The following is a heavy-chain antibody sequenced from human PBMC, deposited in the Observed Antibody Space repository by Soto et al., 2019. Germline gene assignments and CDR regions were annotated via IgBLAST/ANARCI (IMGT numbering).Heavy chain of an antibody. V-gene: IGHV2-5*02. CDR3: VHRVGASYFDY. D-gene: IGHD3-16*01. J-gene: IGHJ4*02. Sequence: QITLKESGPMLVNPTQTLTLTCTFSGFSLISRGVRVGWIRQSPGKALEWLALISWDDDKRYSPSLKSRLTITKDTSKDQVVLTMTNMDPVDTATYFCVHRVGASYFDYWGQGTLVTVSS. CDR1: GFSLISRGVR. CDR2: ISWDDDK.